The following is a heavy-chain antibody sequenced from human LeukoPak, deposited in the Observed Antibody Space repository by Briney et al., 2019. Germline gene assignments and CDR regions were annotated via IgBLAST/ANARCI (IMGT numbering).Heavy chain of an antibody. CDR3: ARDIVVVPAANYYYYYMDV. CDR2: IYTSGST. J-gene: IGHJ6*03. D-gene: IGHD2-2*01. CDR1: GGSISSGSYY. V-gene: IGHV4-61*02. Sequence: SETLSLTCTVSGGSISSGSYYWSWIRQPAGKGLEWIGRIYTSGSTNYNPSLKSRVTISVDTSKNQFSLKLSFVTAADTAVYYCARDIVVVPAANYYYYYMDVWGKGTTVTISS.